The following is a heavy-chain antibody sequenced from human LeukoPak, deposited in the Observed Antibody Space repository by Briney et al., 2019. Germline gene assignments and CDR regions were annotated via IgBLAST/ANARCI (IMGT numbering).Heavy chain of an antibody. CDR2: IYYSGST. D-gene: IGHD3-16*02. J-gene: IGHJ4*02. V-gene: IGHV4-59*01. CDR1: GGSISSYY. Sequence: SETLSLTCTVSGGSISSYYWSWIRQPPGKGLEWIGYIYYSGSTNYNPSLKSRDTISVDTSKNQFSLKLSSVTAADTAVYYCARGVWLRLGELSSYYFDYWGQGTLVTVSS. CDR3: ARGVWLRLGELSSYYFDY.